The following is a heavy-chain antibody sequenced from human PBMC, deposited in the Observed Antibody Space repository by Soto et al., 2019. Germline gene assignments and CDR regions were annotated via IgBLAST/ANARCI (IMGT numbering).Heavy chain of an antibody. J-gene: IGHJ4*02. CDR3: ARDHTVDYVEYYFDY. D-gene: IGHD4-17*01. V-gene: IGHV4-59*12. CDR2: IYYSGYT. Sequence: NPSETLALTCTVSGDSIRSYYWSWIRQPPGKGLEWIGYIYYSGYTSYNPSLKSRVTISVDTSKNQFSLKLNSVTAADTAVYYCARDHTVDYVEYYFDYWGQGTLVTVSS. CDR1: GDSIRSYY.